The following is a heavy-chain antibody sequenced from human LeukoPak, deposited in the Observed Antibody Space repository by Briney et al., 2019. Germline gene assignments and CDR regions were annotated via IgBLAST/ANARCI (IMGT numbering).Heavy chain of an antibody. Sequence: TGGSLRLSCAASGFTFNIYSMRWVRQAPGKGLEWVSSITSSGDATFYADSVKDRFTISRDNSKNMLYLQMSRLRAEDTAVYYCAKDRPNYHESNGHYYRPNGDYWGQGTLVTVSS. D-gene: IGHD3-22*01. CDR3: AKDRPNYHESNGHYYRPNGDY. V-gene: IGHV3-23*01. J-gene: IGHJ4*02. CDR1: GFTFNIYS. CDR2: ITSSGDAT.